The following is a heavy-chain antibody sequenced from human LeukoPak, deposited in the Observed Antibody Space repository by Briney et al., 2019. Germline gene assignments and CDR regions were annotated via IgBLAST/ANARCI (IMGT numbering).Heavy chain of an antibody. V-gene: IGHV1-69*05. Sequence: ASVKVSCKASGGTFSSYAISWVRQAPGQGLEWMGGIIPIFGTANYAQKFQGRVTITTDESTSTAYMELSSLRSEDTAVYYCARLIPAVQGAFDIWGQGTMVTVSS. CDR1: GGTFSSYA. CDR3: ARLIPAVQGAFDI. J-gene: IGHJ3*02. D-gene: IGHD1-1*01. CDR2: IIPIFGTA.